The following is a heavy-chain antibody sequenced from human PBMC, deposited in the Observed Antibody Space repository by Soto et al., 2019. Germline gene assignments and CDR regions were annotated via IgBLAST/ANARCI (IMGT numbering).Heavy chain of an antibody. CDR2: ILHDGSAE. CDR3: ARSRDGYSFYFYYGMDG. Sequence: PGGSLRLSCAASGFIFTSYGMRWVRQAPGKGLEWMALILHDGSAEYYADSVKGRFTISRDNSKNTLYLQVNSLTAEDTAVYYCARSRDGYSFYFYYGMDGWGQGTTVTVSS. D-gene: IGHD4-4*01. CDR1: GFIFTSYG. V-gene: IGHV3-30*03. J-gene: IGHJ6*02.